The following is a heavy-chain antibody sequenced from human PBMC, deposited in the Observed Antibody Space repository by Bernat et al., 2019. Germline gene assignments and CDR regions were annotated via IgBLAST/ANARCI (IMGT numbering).Heavy chain of an antibody. CDR2: ISWDGGST. D-gene: IGHD4-17*01. V-gene: IGHV3-43*01. CDR1: GFTFDDYT. CDR3: AQGTSPTTPAFEGMFQLDY. J-gene: IGHJ4*02. Sequence: EVQLVESGGVVVQPGGSLRLSCTASGFTFDDYTMHWVRQAPGKGLEWVSLISWDGGSTYYADSVKGRFTISRDNSKNSLYLQMNSLRTEDTALYYCAQGTSPTTPAFEGMFQLDYWGQGTLVTVSS.